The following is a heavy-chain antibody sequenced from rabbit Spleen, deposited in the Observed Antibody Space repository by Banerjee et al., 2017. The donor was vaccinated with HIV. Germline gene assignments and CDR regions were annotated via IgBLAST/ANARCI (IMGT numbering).Heavy chain of an antibody. V-gene: IGHV1S45*01. CDR2: INTGSTST. J-gene: IGHJ4*01. CDR1: GFSFSSAT. CDR3: ARKNYSGYAHGW. Sequence: QEQLEESGGGLVQPEGSLTLTCNASGFSFSSATIGWVRQAPGKGLEWIGSINTGSTSTWYPSWAKGRFTSAKTSSTTVTLQMTCRTATDTATYFSARKNYSGYAHGWWGTGTLVTVS. D-gene: IGHD1-1*01.